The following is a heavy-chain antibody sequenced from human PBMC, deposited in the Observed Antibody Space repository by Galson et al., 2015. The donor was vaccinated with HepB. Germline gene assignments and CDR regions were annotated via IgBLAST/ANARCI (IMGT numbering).Heavy chain of an antibody. J-gene: IGHJ4*02. CDR1: GYTFTSYG. Sequence: VKVSCKASGYTFTSYGISWVRQAPGQGLEWMGWISAYNGNTNYAQKLQGRVTMTTDTSTSTAYMELRSLRSDDTAVYYCAREGTGITGTTNPDYWGQGTLVTVSS. V-gene: IGHV1-18*04. D-gene: IGHD1-20*01. CDR2: ISAYNGNT. CDR3: AREGTGITGTTNPDY.